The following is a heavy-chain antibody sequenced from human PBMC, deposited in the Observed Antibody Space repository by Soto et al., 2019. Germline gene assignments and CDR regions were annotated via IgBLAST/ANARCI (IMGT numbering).Heavy chain of an antibody. CDR1: GFTFDDYA. V-gene: IGHV3-9*01. CDR2: ISWNSGSI. Sequence: GGSLRLSCAASGFTFDDYAMHWVRQAPGKGLEWVSGISWNSGSIGYADSVKGRFTISRDNAKNSLYLQMNSLRAEDTALYYCAKDIGGNYDFWSGGIDYWGQGTLVTVSS. J-gene: IGHJ4*02. D-gene: IGHD3-3*01. CDR3: AKDIGGNYDFWSGGIDY.